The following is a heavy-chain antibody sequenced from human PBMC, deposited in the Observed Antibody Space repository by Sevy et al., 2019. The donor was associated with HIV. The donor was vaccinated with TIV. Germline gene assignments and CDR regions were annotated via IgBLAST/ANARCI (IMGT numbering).Heavy chain of an antibody. Sequence: GGSLRLSCAASGFTFSIAWMSWVRQAPGKGLEWVGRIKSKADGGTTDYTAPMKGRFTISRDDSKNTLYLHINTLKTEDTAVYYCTTLAAADLGVLSLHWSQGTLVTVSS. V-gene: IGHV3-15*01. CDR3: TTLAAADLGVLSLH. J-gene: IGHJ4*02. D-gene: IGHD6-13*01. CDR2: IKSKADGGTT. CDR1: GFTFSIAW.